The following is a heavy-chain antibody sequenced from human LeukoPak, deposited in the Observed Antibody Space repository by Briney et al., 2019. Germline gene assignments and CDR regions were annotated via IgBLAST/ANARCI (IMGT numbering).Heavy chain of an antibody. CDR2: INSDGSST. CDR3: AKDLGLTYCGGDCYDDAFDI. J-gene: IGHJ3*02. D-gene: IGHD2-21*02. V-gene: IGHV3-74*01. Sequence: GGSLRLSCAASGFTFSSYWMHWVRQAPGKGLVWVSRINSDGSSTSYADSVKGRFTISRDNSKNTLYLQMNSLRAEDTAVYYCAKDLGLTYCGGDCYDDAFDIWGQGTMVTVSS. CDR1: GFTFSSYW.